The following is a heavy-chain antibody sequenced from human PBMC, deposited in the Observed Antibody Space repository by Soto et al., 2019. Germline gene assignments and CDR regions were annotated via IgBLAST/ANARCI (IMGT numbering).Heavy chain of an antibody. CDR1: GYTFANNY. J-gene: IGHJ5*02. CDR3: AADHSISAAGDWWLDP. Sequence: ASVKVPCKPSGYTFANNYIHWVRRAPGQGLEWMGIINPRGDSTNYAQKFQGRVTVTRDTTTSTVYMELTSLRSEDTAVYYCAADHSISAAGDWWLDPWGQGTLVTV. CDR2: INPRGDST. V-gene: IGHV1-46*01. D-gene: IGHD6-13*01.